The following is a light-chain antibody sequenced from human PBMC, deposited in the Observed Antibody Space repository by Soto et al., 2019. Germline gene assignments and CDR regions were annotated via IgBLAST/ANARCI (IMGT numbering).Light chain of an antibody. CDR3: CSYAGSSTFEV. J-gene: IGLJ1*01. Sequence: QSALTQPASVSGSPGQSITISCTGTSSDVGSYNLVSWYQQHPGKAPKLMIYEGSKRPSGVSNRFSCSKSGNTASLTTSGPPADYEADYYCCSYAGSSTFEVFGTGTKLTVL. CDR1: SSDVGSYNL. V-gene: IGLV2-23*03. CDR2: EGS.